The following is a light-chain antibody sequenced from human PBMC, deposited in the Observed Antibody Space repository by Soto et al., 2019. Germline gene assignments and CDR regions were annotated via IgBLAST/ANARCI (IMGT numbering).Light chain of an antibody. Sequence: EIVLTQSPGTLSLSPGERATLSCRASQSVSSSYLAWYQQKPGQAPRLLIYCASSRATGIPDRFSGSGSGKDFALTISRLEAEDFAVYYCQRDGSSTWTFGQGTKVEIK. V-gene: IGKV3-20*01. CDR2: CAS. J-gene: IGKJ1*01. CDR1: QSVSSSY. CDR3: QRDGSSTWT.